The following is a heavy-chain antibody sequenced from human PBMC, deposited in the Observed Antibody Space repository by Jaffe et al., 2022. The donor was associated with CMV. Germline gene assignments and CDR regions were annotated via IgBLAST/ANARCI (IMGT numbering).Heavy chain of an antibody. Sequence: EVQLVESGGGLVQPGGSLRLSCAASGFTFSSYSMNWVRQAPGKGLEWVSYISSSSSTIYYADSVKGRFTISRDNAKNSLYLQMNSLRDEDTAVYYCASYLPGHSSGWEKWGQGTLVTVSS. V-gene: IGHV3-48*02. D-gene: IGHD6-19*01. J-gene: IGHJ4*02. CDR2: ISSSSSTI. CDR1: GFTFSSYS. CDR3: ASYLPGHSSGWEK.